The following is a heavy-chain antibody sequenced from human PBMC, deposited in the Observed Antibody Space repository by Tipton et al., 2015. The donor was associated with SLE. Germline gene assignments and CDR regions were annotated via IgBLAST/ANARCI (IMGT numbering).Heavy chain of an antibody. Sequence: QLVQSGAEVKKPGESLRISCKGSGDTFTNYWITWMRQMPGKGLEWMGFIYPDDSDTRYSPSFQGQVTISADKSISTAYLQWSSLKASDTAMYYCARQWEYPGYFDLWGQGTLVTVSS. CDR2: IYPDDSDT. J-gene: IGHJ5*02. CDR3: ARQWEYPGYFDL. CDR1: GDTFTNYW. V-gene: IGHV5-51*01. D-gene: IGHD1-1*01.